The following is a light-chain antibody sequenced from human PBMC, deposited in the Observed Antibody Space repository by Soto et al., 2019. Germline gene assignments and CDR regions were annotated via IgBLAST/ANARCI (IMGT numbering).Light chain of an antibody. V-gene: IGKV1-39*01. CDR2: AAS. CDR1: QSIRSY. Sequence: DIQMTQSPSSLSASVGDRVTITCRASQSIRSYLNWYQQKPGKAPRLLIYAASSLQSGVPSRFSGGGSGTDFTLTISSLQPEDFATYYCQQSHSTLLTFGGGTKVEIK. J-gene: IGKJ4*01. CDR3: QQSHSTLLT.